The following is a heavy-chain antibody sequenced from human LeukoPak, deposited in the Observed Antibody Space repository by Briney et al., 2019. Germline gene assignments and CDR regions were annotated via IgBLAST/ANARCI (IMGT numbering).Heavy chain of an antibody. Sequence: KPSGTLSLTCSVSGGSISSSNWWSWVRQPPEKGLEWIGEIYHSGSTNYNPSLKSRVTISIDKSKNQFSLKLTSVTAADTAVYYCAKSSPLSASDIWGQGTMVTVSS. CDR1: GGSISSSNW. CDR3: AKSSPLSASDI. J-gene: IGHJ3*02. D-gene: IGHD2/OR15-2a*01. V-gene: IGHV4-4*02. CDR2: IYHSGST.